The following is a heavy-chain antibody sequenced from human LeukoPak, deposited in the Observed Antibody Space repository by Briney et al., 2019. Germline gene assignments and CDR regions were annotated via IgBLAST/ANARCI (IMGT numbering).Heavy chain of an antibody. D-gene: IGHD2-21*02. CDR2: IYYSGST. J-gene: IGHJ4*02. Sequence: SETLSLTCIVSGGSISSSSYYWGWIRQPPGKGLEWIGSIYYSGSTYYNPSLKSRVTISVDTSKNQFSLKLSSVTAADTAVYYCARVSRDREAYCGGDCPPTYYFDYWGQGTLVTVSS. V-gene: IGHV4-39*07. CDR1: GGSISSSSYY. CDR3: ARVSRDREAYCGGDCPPTYYFDY.